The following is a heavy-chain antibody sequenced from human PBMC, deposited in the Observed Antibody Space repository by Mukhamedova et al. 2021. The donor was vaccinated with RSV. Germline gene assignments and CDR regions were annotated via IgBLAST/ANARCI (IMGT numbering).Heavy chain of an antibody. V-gene: IGHV3-73*01. J-gene: IGHJ6*02. D-gene: IGHD6-19*01. CDR3: TRPLSRIGVTSGMDV. Sequence: GKGRFTISRDDSKNTAYLQMNSLKTEDTAVYYCTRPLSRIGVTSGMDVWGQGTTVTVSS.